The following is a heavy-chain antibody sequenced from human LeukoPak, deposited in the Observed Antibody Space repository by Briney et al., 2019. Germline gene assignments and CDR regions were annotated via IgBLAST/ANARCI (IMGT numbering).Heavy chain of an antibody. D-gene: IGHD3-10*01. J-gene: IGHJ5*02. Sequence: SVKVSCKASGGTFSSYAISWVRQAPGQGLEWMGGIIPIFGTANYAQKFQGRVTITADESTSTAYMELSSLRSEDTAVYYCARDPGITMVRGVMTWFDPWGQGTLVTVSS. CDR1: GGTFSSYA. CDR2: IIPIFGTA. CDR3: ARDPGITMVRGVMTWFDP. V-gene: IGHV1-69*01.